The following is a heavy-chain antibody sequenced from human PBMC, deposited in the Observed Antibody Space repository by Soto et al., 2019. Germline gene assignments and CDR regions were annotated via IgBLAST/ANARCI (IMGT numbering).Heavy chain of an antibody. J-gene: IGHJ5*02. CDR1: GYTFTSYV. CDR2: ISAYNGNT. D-gene: IGHD3-3*01. Sequence: GASVKVSCKASGYTFTSYVISWVRQAPGQGLEWMGWISAYNGNTNYAQKLQGRVTMTTDTSTSTAYMELRSLRSDDTAVYYCARVRRWDFWSGYSQYNWFDPWGQGTLVTVSS. CDR3: ARVRRWDFWSGYSQYNWFDP. V-gene: IGHV1-18*01.